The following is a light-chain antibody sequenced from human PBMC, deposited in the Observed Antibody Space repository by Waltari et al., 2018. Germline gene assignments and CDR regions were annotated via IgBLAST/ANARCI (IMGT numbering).Light chain of an antibody. V-gene: IGKV1-5*03. CDR2: KAS. J-gene: IGKJ4*01. Sequence: DIQMTQSPSTLSASVGDRVTITCRASQSISSGLAWYQQKPGKAPNRLIYKASTLQSGVPSRFSGFRSGTEFTLTVSSLQPDDFATYFCQQYKSYPLTFGGGTKVEI. CDR1: QSISSG. CDR3: QQYKSYPLT.